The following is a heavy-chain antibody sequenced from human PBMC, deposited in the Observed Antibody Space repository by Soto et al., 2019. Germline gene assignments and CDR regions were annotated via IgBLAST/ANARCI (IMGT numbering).Heavy chain of an antibody. D-gene: IGHD5-12*01. CDR3: ARAGFSGPYDAFDI. CDR2: IDDSGGT. Sequence: QVHLQQWGAGLLKTSETLSLNCAVFGGSLSGYWWSWIRQPPGKGLEWIGEIDDSGGTNYNPSLKSRVTISEDTSKNQFSLKLTSLIAADTAVYFCARAGFSGPYDAFDIWGQGTIVSVSS. J-gene: IGHJ3*02. CDR1: GGSLSGYW. V-gene: IGHV4-34*02.